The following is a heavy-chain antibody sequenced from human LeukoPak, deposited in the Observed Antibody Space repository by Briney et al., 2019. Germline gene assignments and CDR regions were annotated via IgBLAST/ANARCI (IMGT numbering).Heavy chain of an antibody. V-gene: IGHV3-23*01. CDR2: VFGSGGST. J-gene: IGHJ4*02. CDR1: GFTFSSHS. CDR3: AKDVRGVRPRGAFDY. Sequence: GGSLRLSCAASGFTFSSHSMNWVRQAPGRGLEWVSAVFGSGGSTFYADSVKGRFTISRDNSKNTLYLQMNSLRGDDTAIYYCAKDVRGVRPRGAFDYWAREPWSPSPQ. D-gene: IGHD3-10*02.